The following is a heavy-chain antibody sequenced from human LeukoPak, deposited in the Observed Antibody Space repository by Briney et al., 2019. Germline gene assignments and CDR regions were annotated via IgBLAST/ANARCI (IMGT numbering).Heavy chain of an antibody. Sequence: SETLSLTCTVSGGSISSYYWSWIRQPPGKGLEWIGYIYYSGSTNYNPSLKSRVTISVDTSKNQFSLKLSSVTAAATAVYYCARHTGSSWYFESYNWFDPWGQGTLVTVSS. CDR3: ARHTGSSWYFESYNWFDP. V-gene: IGHV4-59*08. CDR2: IYYSGST. CDR1: GGSISSYY. J-gene: IGHJ5*02. D-gene: IGHD6-13*01.